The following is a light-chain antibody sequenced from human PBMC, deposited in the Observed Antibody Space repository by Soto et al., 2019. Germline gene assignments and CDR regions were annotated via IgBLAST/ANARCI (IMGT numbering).Light chain of an antibody. CDR2: GAS. CDR3: EQYNNWPST. CDR1: HSIRDT. Sequence: VTTQSQNTLSVSRGGIATLSFRSVHSIRDTLAWYQQKPGQAPRLLIHGASTRAPGFPARFSGSGSGTDYTLTISSLQSEDFAVYYCEQYNNWPSTVGEGTRLEIK. J-gene: IGKJ5*01. V-gene: IGKV3-15*01.